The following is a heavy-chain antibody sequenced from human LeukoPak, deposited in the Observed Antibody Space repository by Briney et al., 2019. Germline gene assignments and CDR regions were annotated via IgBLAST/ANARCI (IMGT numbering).Heavy chain of an antibody. CDR3: VGEYYYGSGSYYNWFDP. Sequence: PSGTLSLTCTVSGGSISSYYWSWIRQPPGKGLEWIGYIYYSGSTNYNPSLKSRVTISVDTSKNQFSLKLSSVTAAVTAVYYCVGEYYYGSGSYYNWFDPWGQGTLVTVSS. V-gene: IGHV4-59*01. CDR2: IYYSGST. J-gene: IGHJ5*02. CDR1: GGSISSYY. D-gene: IGHD3-10*01.